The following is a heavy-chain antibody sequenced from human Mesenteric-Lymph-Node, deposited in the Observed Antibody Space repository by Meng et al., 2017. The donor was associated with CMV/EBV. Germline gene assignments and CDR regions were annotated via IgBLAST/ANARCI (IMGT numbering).Heavy chain of an antibody. CDR3: ARDLSLGY. J-gene: IGHJ4*02. V-gene: IGHV1-2*02. Sequence: ASVKVSCKTSGFTFIAYYLQWVRQAPGQGLEWMGCINPNSGDTNYAQNFQGRVTMTRDTSISTAYMELIRLTSDDTAVYYCARDLSLGYWGQGTLVTVSS. D-gene: IGHD3-16*01. CDR1: GFTFIAYY. CDR2: INPNSGDT.